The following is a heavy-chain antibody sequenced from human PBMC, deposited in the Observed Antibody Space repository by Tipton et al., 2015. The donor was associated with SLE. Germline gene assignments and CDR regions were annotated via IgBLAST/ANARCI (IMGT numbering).Heavy chain of an antibody. CDR3: ARDNKAAAGRGAFDI. V-gene: IGHV4-59*01. D-gene: IGHD6-13*01. CDR1: GGSISSYY. J-gene: IGHJ3*02. Sequence: LRLSCTVSGGSISSYYWSWIRQPPGKGLEWIGYIYYSGSTNYNPSLKSRVTISVDTSKNQFSLKLSSVTAADTAVYYCARDNKAAAGRGAFDIWGQGTMVPVSS. CDR2: IYYSGST.